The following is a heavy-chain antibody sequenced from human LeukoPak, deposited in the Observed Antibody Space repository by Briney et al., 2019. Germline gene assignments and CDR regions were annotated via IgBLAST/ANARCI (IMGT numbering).Heavy chain of an antibody. V-gene: IGHV3-30*02. CDR1: GFTFSSYG. CDR2: IRYDGSNK. D-gene: IGHD1-1*01. Sequence: SGGSLRLSCVASGFTFSSYGMHWVRQAPGKGLEWVSFIRYDGSNKYYADSVKGRLTISRDNSKNTLYLQMNSLRAEDTAVYYCAKDGESGIQYTQGYFDYWGQGTLVTVSS. CDR3: AKDGESGIQYTQGYFDY. J-gene: IGHJ4*02.